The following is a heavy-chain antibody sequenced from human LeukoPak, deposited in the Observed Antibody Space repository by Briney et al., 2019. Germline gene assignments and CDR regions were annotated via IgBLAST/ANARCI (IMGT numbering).Heavy chain of an antibody. CDR2: MHYSGST. Sequence: PSETLSLTCTVSGGSINTNNDYWGWIRQPPGKGLEWIGSMHYSGSTYYHPSLKSRVTISVDMSKNQFSLKLSSVTAADTAVYYCASSHGSGRNRYYYYGMDVWGQGTTVTVSS. D-gene: IGHD3-10*01. CDR3: ASSHGSGRNRYYYYGMDV. CDR1: GGSINTNNDY. V-gene: IGHV4-39*07. J-gene: IGHJ6*02.